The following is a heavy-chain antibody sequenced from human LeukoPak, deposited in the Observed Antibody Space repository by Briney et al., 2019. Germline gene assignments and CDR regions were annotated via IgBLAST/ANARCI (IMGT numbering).Heavy chain of an antibody. D-gene: IGHD1-26*01. J-gene: IGHJ4*02. CDR1: GFTFSSYA. Sequence: GRSLRLSCAASGFTFSSYAMHWVRQAPGKGLEWVANIKQDGSEKYYVDSVKGRFTISRDNAKNSLYLQMNSLRAEDTAVYYCARDLMGATDYWGQGTLVTVSS. CDR2: IKQDGSEK. CDR3: ARDLMGATDY. V-gene: IGHV3-7*01.